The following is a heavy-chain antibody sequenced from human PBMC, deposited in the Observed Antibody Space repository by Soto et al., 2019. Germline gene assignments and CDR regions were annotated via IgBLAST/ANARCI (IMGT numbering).Heavy chain of an antibody. D-gene: IGHD6-19*01. Sequence: EVQLVESGGGLVQPGGSLRLSCAASGFTFSSYSMNWVRQAPGKGLEWVSYIISSSSTIYYADSVKGRFTISRDNAKNSLYLQMNSLRAEDTAVYYCARKSSGWYVDSWGQGTLVTVSS. CDR3: ARKSSGWYVDS. J-gene: IGHJ4*02. CDR2: IISSSSTI. CDR1: GFTFSSYS. V-gene: IGHV3-48*01.